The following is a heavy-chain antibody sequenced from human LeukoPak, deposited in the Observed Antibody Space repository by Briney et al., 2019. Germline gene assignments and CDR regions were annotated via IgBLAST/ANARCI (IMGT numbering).Heavy chain of an antibody. CDR1: GGSFSGYY. D-gene: IGHD3-22*01. CDR3: ALTYDSSGYYSHYFDY. V-gene: IGHV4-34*01. J-gene: IGHJ4*02. CDR2: INHSGST. Sequence: SETLSLTCAVYGGSFSGYYWSWIRQPPGKGLVWIGEINHSGSTNYNPSLKSRVTISVDTSKNQFSLKLSSVTAADTAVYYCALTYDSSGYYSHYFDYWGQGTLVTVSS.